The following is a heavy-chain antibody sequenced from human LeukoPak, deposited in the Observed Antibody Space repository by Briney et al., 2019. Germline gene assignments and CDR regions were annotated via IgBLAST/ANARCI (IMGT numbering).Heavy chain of an antibody. CDR2: LSYDGSNK. J-gene: IGHJ4*02. CDR1: GFTFSSYG. D-gene: IGHD5-12*01. CDR3: AKTKVATTTAYYLDY. V-gene: IGHV3-30*18. Sequence: PGGSLRLSCAASGFTFSSYGMHWVRQAPGKGLEGVAVLSYDGSNKYYADSVKGRFTISRDNSKNTLYLQMNSLRAEDTAVYYCAKTKVATTTAYYLDYWGQGTPVTVSS.